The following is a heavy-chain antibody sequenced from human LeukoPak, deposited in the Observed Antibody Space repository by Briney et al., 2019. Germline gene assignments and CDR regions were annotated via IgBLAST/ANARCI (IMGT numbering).Heavy chain of an antibody. CDR1: GYSISSGYY. CDR3: VGDGRIRFPVTNWFDP. J-gene: IGHJ5*02. V-gene: IGHV4-38-2*02. CDR2: MYHSGST. Sequence: SETLSLTCTVSGYSISSGYYWGWIGPPPGEGLEWIGSMYHSGSTYYNPPLRRRVPLSLHTYKNQFSLKLSSETAANTAVYYCVGDGRIRFPVTNWFDPWGQGILVTVSS. D-gene: IGHD3-3*01.